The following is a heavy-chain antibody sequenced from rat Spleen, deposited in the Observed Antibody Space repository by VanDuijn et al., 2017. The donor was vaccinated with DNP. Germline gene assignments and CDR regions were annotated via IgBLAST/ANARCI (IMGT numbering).Heavy chain of an antibody. CDR2: ITYDGGST. J-gene: IGHJ2*01. CDR1: GFTFSDYY. D-gene: IGHD1-12*01. CDR3: STLNYYASLSEYFDY. V-gene: IGHV5-20*01. Sequence: EVQLVESGGGLVQPGRSLKLSCAASGFTFSDYYMAWVRQAPKKGLEWVASITYDGGSTYYRDSVKGRFTISRDNAKSSLYLQMDSLRSEDTATYYCSTLNYYASLSEYFDYWGQGVMVTVSS.